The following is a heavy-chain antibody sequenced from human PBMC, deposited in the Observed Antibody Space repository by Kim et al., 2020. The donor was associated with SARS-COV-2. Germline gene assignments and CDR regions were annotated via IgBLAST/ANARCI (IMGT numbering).Heavy chain of an antibody. V-gene: IGHV3-30*04. CDR3: ARDGVWFGALAQGYFDY. CDR1: GFTFSSYA. J-gene: IGHJ4*02. D-gene: IGHD3-10*01. Sequence: GGSLRLSCAASGFTFSSYAMHWVRQAPGKGLEWVAVISYDGSNKYYADSVKGRFTISRDNSKNTLYLQMNSLRAEDTAVYYCARDGVWFGALAQGYFDYWGQGTLVTVSS. CDR2: ISYDGSNK.